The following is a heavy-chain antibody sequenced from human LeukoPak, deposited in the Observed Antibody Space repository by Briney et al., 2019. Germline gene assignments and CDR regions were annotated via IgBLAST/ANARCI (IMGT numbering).Heavy chain of an antibody. Sequence: SETLSLTCAVYGGSFSGYYWSWIRQPPGKGLEWIGEINHSGSTNYNPSLKSRVTISVDTSKNQFSLKLSSVTAADTAVYYCARDRIVVVPAAMYFWFDPWGQGTLVTVSS. D-gene: IGHD2-2*01. CDR1: GGSFSGYY. CDR2: INHSGST. CDR3: ARDRIVVVPAAMYFWFDP. V-gene: IGHV4-34*01. J-gene: IGHJ5*02.